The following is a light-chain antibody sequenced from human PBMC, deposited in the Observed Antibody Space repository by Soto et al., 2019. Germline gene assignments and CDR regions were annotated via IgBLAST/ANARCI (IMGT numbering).Light chain of an antibody. CDR3: QQRSNWPWT. V-gene: IGKV3-11*01. J-gene: IGKJ1*01. CDR1: QRVSSS. Sequence: TQSPSTLSVSLGDRVTLTCRASQRVSSSLAWYQQKPGQAPRLLIYRASTRATGIPARFSGSGSGTEYTLTITSLGPEDFAIYYCQQRSNWPWTFGQGTKVDIK. CDR2: RAS.